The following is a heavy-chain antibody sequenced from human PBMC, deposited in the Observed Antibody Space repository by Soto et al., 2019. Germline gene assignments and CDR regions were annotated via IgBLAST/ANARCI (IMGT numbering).Heavy chain of an antibody. CDR3: LRSGSARLLSHSWFDT. D-gene: IGHD2-2*01. Sequence: EVQLVESGGGLVKPGGSLRLSCAASGFTFNTYDMNWVRQAPGKGLEWVSSITTSSAYIYYADSLKGRITISRDNAKNALFLQMDSLRAEDTAVHYCLRSGSARLLSHSWFDTGGQGTLVTVAS. CDR2: ITTSSAYI. J-gene: IGHJ5*02. V-gene: IGHV3-21*01. CDR1: GFTFNTYD.